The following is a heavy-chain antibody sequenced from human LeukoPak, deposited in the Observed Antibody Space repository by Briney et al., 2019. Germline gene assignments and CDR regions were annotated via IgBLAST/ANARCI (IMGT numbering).Heavy chain of an antibody. CDR1: GFTFSSYT. J-gene: IGHJ4*02. D-gene: IGHD6-19*01. CDR3: ARATTVAGTKELGVGY. Sequence: GGSLRLSCAASGFTFSSYTMNWVRQAPGKGLEWVSSIDRTSSLIYYAGSVKGRFTISRDNAKNSLYLQMNSLRADDTAVYYCARATTVAGTKELGVGYWGQGTLVTVSS. CDR2: IDRTSSLI. V-gene: IGHV3-21*01.